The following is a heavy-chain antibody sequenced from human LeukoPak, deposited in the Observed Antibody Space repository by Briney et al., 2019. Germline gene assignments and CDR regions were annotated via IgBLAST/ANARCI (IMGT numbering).Heavy chain of an antibody. J-gene: IGHJ4*02. Sequence: SETLSLTCTVTRGSISSRSDYWWAWIRQPPGQGMEWIGSAYHSGGIYYNPSLKSRLTISVDTSKDHFSLNLASVTAADTAVYYCARQRAHGTWAFDYWGQGTLLTVSS. V-gene: IGHV4-39*01. CDR1: RGSISSRSDY. CDR3: ARQRAHGTWAFDY. CDR2: AYHSGGI. D-gene: IGHD1-26*01.